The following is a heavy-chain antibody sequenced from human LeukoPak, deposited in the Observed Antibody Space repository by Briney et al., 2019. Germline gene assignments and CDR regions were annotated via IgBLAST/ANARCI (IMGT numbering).Heavy chain of an antibody. Sequence: SETLSLTCTVPGGSISSYYWSWIRQPPGKGLEWIGYIYYSGSTNYNPSLKSQVTISVDTSKNQFSLKLSSVTAADTAVYYCARAVAGLFAFDIWGQGTMVTVSS. CDR1: GGSISSYY. D-gene: IGHD6-19*01. CDR2: IYYSGST. CDR3: ARAVAGLFAFDI. J-gene: IGHJ3*02. V-gene: IGHV4-59*01.